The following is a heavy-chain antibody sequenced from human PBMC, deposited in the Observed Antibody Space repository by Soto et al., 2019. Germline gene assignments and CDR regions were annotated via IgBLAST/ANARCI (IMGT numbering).Heavy chain of an antibody. CDR2: IIPNFGRA. Sequence: GTSVKVTWKESGGTIASNSLCWVRQATGQGLEWMGGIIPNFGRANYAQKFQGSVTMTRDTPISTAYMELSRLRSDDTAVYYCARGYGRIPRRTTGLGFRGQGTTV. J-gene: IGHJ6*01. D-gene: IGHD3-16*01. CDR1: GGTIASNS. V-gene: IGHV1-2*02. CDR3: ARGYGRIPRRTTGLGF.